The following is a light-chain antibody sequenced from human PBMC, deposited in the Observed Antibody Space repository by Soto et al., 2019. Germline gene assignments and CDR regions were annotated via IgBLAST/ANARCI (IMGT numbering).Light chain of an antibody. Sequence: DIQMTQSPSSLSASVEDRVIITCRASQSISNHLNWYQQKPGKAPKLLIYKASTLKSGVPSRFSGSGSGTEFTLTIGSLQPDDFATYYCQHYNSYSEAFGQGTKVDIK. CDR2: KAS. V-gene: IGKV1-5*03. J-gene: IGKJ1*01. CDR1: QSISNH. CDR3: QHYNSYSEA.